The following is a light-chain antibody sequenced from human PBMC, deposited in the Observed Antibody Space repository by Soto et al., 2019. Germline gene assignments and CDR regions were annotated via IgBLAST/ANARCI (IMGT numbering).Light chain of an antibody. Sequence: QSVLTQPASVSGSPGQSITISCTGTSSDVGGYNYVSWYKQHPGKAPKLMIYDVSNRPSGVSNRFSGSKSGNTASLTISGLQAEDEADYYCSSYTRSSTLDVFGTGTKLTVL. CDR2: DVS. CDR1: SSDVGGYNY. J-gene: IGLJ1*01. CDR3: SSYTRSSTLDV. V-gene: IGLV2-14*01.